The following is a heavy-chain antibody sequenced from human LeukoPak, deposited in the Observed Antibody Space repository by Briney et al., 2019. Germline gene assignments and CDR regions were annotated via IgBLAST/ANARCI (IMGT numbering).Heavy chain of an antibody. J-gene: IGHJ4*02. V-gene: IGHV4-59*12. CDR3: ARDIYSGYDGDDY. CDR2: IDYSGRT. Sequence: SETLSLTCTVSGVSTNSYYYWSWIRQPPGKGLEWIGYIDYSGRTKYNPSLKSRVTISVDTSKNQFSLKLSSVTAADTAVYYCARDIYSGYDGDDYWGQGTLVTVSS. D-gene: IGHD5-12*01. CDR1: GVSTNSYYY.